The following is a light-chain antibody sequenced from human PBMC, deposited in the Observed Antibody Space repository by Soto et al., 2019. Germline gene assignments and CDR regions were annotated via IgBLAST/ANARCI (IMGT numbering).Light chain of an antibody. CDR3: QQYETFSGT. V-gene: IGKV1-5*01. J-gene: IGKJ1*01. CDR2: DAS. Sequence: DIQMSQSPSSLSASVGDTVTLTCPASQSVSGWLAWYQQKPGEAPKLLIYDASALPRGVPSRFSGSGSGTKFTLTIASLQPDEFATYYCQQYETFSGTFGPGTKVDNK. CDR1: QSVSGW.